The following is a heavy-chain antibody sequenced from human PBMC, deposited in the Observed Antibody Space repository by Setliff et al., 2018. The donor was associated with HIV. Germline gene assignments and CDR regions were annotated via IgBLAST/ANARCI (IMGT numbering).Heavy chain of an antibody. CDR3: ARALYGDYGGDLNWLDP. D-gene: IGHD4-17*01. J-gene: IGHJ5*02. CDR1: GDSLSNYV. V-gene: IGHV7-4-1*02. Sequence: ASVKVSCKASGDSLSNYVITWVRRAPGQGLEWMGWINANSGSPTYAQAFTGRFLFSVDTVVATAYLQINNLKTEDTAVYYCARALYGDYGGDLNWLDPWGQGTRVTVSS. CDR2: INANSGSP.